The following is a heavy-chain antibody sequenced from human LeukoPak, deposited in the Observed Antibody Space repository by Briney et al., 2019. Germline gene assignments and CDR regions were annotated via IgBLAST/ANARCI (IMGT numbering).Heavy chain of an antibody. CDR2: IIPIFGTA. J-gene: IGHJ4*02. CDR3: ARDYYDSSGYFF. D-gene: IGHD3-22*01. CDR1: GGTFSSYA. Sequence: SVKVSCKASGGTFSSYAISWVRQAPGQGLQWMGGIIPIFGTANYAQKFQGRVTITADGSTSTAYMELSSLRSEDTAVYYCARDYYDSSGYFFWGQGTLVTVSS. V-gene: IGHV1-69*13.